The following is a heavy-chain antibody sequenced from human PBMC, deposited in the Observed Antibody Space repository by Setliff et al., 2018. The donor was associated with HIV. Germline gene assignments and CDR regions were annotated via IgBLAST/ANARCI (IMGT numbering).Heavy chain of an antibody. CDR3: AKDTGQLVYYFDS. J-gene: IGHJ4*02. V-gene: IGHV3-30*02. D-gene: IGHD6-6*01. CDR1: GFTFSRYG. Sequence: PGGSLRLSCAASGFTFSRYGMHWVRQAPGKGLEWVAVIGYDGSNKYYGDSVKGRFTISRDNSKNTLYLQMTSLRAEDTAVYYCAKDTGQLVYYFDSWGQGTLVTVSS. CDR2: IGYDGSNK.